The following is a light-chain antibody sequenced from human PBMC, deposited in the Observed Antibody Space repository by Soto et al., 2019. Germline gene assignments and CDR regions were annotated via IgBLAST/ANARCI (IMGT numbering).Light chain of an antibody. CDR2: DAS. V-gene: IGKV3-11*01. CDR1: QSLSSY. Sequence: EIVLTQSPATLSLSPGERATLSCRASQSLSSYLAWYQQKPGQAPKLLIYDASNRATGIPARFSGSGSGTDFTLTISSLAPEDFAVYYCHQRSNWPPTFGQGTLLEIK. J-gene: IGKJ5*01. CDR3: HQRSNWPPT.